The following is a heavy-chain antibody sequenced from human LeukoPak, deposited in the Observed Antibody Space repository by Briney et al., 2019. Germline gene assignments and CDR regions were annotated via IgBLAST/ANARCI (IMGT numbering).Heavy chain of an antibody. CDR1: GFTFSSSA. Sequence: GGSLRLSCAASGFTFSSSAMSWVRQAPGKGLEWVSAISGSGGSTYYADSVKGRFTISRDNSKNTLYLQMNSLRAEDTAVYYSAKGDYSNYFDYWGQGTLVTVSS. CDR3: AKGDYSNYFDY. CDR2: ISGSGGST. V-gene: IGHV3-23*01. J-gene: IGHJ4*02. D-gene: IGHD4-11*01.